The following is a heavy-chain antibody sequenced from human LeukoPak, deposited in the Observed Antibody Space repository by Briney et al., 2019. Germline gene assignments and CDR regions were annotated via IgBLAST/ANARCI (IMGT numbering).Heavy chain of an antibody. CDR3: ARGYVWGSYRYLDY. D-gene: IGHD3-16*02. CDR2: ISYDGSNK. Sequence: GGSLRLPCAASGFTFSSYAMHWVRQAPGKGLEWVAVISYDGSNKYYADSVKGRFTISRDNSKNTLYLQMNSLRAEDTAVYYCARGYVWGSYRYLDYWGQGTLVTVSS. V-gene: IGHV3-30-3*01. J-gene: IGHJ4*02. CDR1: GFTFSSYA.